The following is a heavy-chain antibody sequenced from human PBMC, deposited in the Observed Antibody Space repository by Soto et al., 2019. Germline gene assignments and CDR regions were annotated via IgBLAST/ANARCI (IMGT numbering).Heavy chain of an antibody. D-gene: IGHD3-22*01. J-gene: IGHJ3*02. Sequence: RASVKVSCKASGGTFSSYAISWVRQAPGQGLEWMGGIIPIFGTANYAQKFQGRVTITADESTSTAYMELSSLRSEDTAVYYCARPLVVVITNDAFDIWGQGTMVTVSS. V-gene: IGHV1-69*13. CDR1: GGTFSSYA. CDR2: IIPIFGTA. CDR3: ARPLVVVITNDAFDI.